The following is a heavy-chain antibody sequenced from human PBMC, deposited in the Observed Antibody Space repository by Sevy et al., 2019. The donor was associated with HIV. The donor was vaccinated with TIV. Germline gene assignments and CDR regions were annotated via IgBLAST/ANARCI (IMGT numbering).Heavy chain of an antibody. D-gene: IGHD4-4*01. CDR3: ARQPHDYSNSVGYYYYMDV. J-gene: IGHJ6*03. CDR1: GYSFTSYW. Sequence: GESLKISCKGSGYSFTSYWIGWVRQMPGKGLEWMGIIYPGDSDTRYSPSFQGQVTISADKSISTAYLQWSSLKASDTAMYYCARQPHDYSNSVGYYYYMDVWGKGTTVTVSS. V-gene: IGHV5-51*01. CDR2: IYPGDSDT.